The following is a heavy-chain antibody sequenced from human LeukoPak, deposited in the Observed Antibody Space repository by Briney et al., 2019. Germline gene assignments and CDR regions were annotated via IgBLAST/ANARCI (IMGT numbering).Heavy chain of an antibody. D-gene: IGHD6-19*01. V-gene: IGHV4-34*01. CDR3: ASIKRYRGAVAGTIDY. Sequence: SETLSLTCAVYGGSFSGYYWSWIRQPPGKGLEWIGEINHSGSTNYNPSLKSRVTIPVDTSKNQFSLKLSSVTAADTAVYYCASIKRYRGAVAGTIDYWGQGTLVTVSS. CDR2: INHSGST. CDR1: GGSFSGYY. J-gene: IGHJ4*02.